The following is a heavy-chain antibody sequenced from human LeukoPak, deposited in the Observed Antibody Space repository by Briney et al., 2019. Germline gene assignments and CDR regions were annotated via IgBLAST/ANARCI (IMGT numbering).Heavy chain of an antibody. CDR3: ARVKQGYYYYMDV. D-gene: IGHD6-13*01. V-gene: IGHV4-59*01. Sequence: KPSETLSLTCTVSGGSISSYYWGWIRQPPGKGLEWIGYIYYSGSTNYNPSLKSRVTISVDTSKNQFFLKLSSVTAADTAVYYCARVKQGYYYYMDVWGKGTTVTVSS. J-gene: IGHJ6*03. CDR2: IYYSGST. CDR1: GGSISSYY.